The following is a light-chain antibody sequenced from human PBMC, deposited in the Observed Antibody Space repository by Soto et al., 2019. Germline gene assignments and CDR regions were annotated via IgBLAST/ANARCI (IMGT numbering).Light chain of an antibody. J-gene: IGKJ5*01. CDR3: QQSYSTIT. CDR2: AAS. V-gene: IGKV1-39*01. CDR1: QSIDSW. Sequence: DIQMTQSPSTLSASVGDRVTITCRASQSIDSWLAWYQQKPGKAPKLLIYAASSLQSGVPSRFSGSGSGTDFTLTISSLQPEDFATYYCQQSYSTITFGQGTRLEIK.